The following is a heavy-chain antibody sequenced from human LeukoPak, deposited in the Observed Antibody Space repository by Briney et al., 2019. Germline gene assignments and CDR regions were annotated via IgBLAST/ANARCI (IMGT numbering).Heavy chain of an antibody. CDR3: AKPSPWGNWFDA. CDR2: ITGGGSDS. CDR1: GFTFSSYA. J-gene: IGHJ5*02. V-gene: IGHV3-23*01. Sequence: GGSLRLSCTASGFTFSSYAMTWVRQAPGKGLEWVSSITGGGSDSFYADPVKGRFTISRDNSKHTLYLQLNSLRADDTAVYYCAKPSPWGNWFDAWGQGTLVTVSS. D-gene: IGHD7-27*01.